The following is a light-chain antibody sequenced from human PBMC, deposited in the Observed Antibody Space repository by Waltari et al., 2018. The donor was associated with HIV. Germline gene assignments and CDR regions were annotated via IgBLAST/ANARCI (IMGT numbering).Light chain of an antibody. CDR2: DDS. CDR1: NSRSKT. CDR3: QVWHSGTDHWV. J-gene: IGLJ3*02. Sequence: SYVLTQPPSVSVAPGKTASIPCGGNNSRSKTVHWYQQKPGEAPVLVIYDDSDRPSGIPERFSGSNSGNTATLTITRVEAGDEADYYCQVWHSGTDHWVFGGGTKLTVL. V-gene: IGLV3-21*04.